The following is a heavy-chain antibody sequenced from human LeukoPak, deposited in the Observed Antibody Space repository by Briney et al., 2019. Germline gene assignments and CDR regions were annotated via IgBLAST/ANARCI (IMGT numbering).Heavy chain of an antibody. Sequence: GESLKISCQASGYSFSTHWIGWVRQTPGKGLEWMGLIYPGDPDTKYSLSFQGQVTMSVDKSISTAYLEWSGLKASDTATYYCAREPAVAAATNFDFWGQGTLVTVSS. CDR3: AREPAVAAATNFDF. J-gene: IGHJ4*02. V-gene: IGHV5-51*01. CDR2: IYPGDPDT. D-gene: IGHD2-15*01. CDR1: GYSFSTHW.